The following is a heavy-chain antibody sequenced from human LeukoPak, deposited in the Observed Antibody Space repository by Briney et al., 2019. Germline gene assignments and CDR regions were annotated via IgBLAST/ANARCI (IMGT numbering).Heavy chain of an antibody. CDR1: GGSISSSSYY. V-gene: IGHV4-39*01. CDR3: ARHGQTSFDC. J-gene: IGHJ4*02. CDR2: IYYSGST. Sequence: ASETLSLTCTVSGGSISSSSYYWGWIRQPPGKGLEWIGSIYYSGSTYYNPSLKSRVTISVDTSKNQFSLKLSSVTAADTAVYYCARHGQTSFDCWGQGTLVTVSS.